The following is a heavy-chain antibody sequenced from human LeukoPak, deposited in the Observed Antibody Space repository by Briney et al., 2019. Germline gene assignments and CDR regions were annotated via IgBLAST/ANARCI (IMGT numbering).Heavy chain of an antibody. D-gene: IGHD2-2*02. J-gene: IGHJ4*02. Sequence: ASVKVSCKASGGTFSSYAISWVRQATGQGLEWMGWMNPNSGNTGYAQKFLGRVTMTRNTSISTAYMELSSLTSEDTAIYYCARGVTYCSSTSRYNLDSWGQGTLVTVSS. V-gene: IGHV1-8*02. CDR2: MNPNSGNT. CDR3: ARGVTYCSSTSRYNLDS. CDR1: GGTFSSYA.